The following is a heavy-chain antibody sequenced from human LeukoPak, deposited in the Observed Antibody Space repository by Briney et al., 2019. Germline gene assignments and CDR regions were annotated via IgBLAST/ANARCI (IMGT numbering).Heavy chain of an antibody. V-gene: IGHV3-7*01. Sequence: GGSPRLSCAASGFTFSSYWMSWVRQAPGKGLEWVANIKPDGGEKYYVDSVKGRLTISRDNAKNSLSLQMNSLRAEDTAVYYCARGDYASGSDYWGQGTLVTVSS. D-gene: IGHD3-10*01. CDR3: ARGDYASGSDY. CDR2: IKPDGGEK. J-gene: IGHJ4*02. CDR1: GFTFSSYW.